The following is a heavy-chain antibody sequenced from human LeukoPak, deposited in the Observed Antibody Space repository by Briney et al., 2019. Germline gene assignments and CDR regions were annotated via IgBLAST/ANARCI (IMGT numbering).Heavy chain of an antibody. D-gene: IGHD3-3*01. Sequence: GGSLRLSCATSGFTFSRYAMHWVRQAPGKGLEWVALISYDANIGSNKYYADSVKGRFTISRDNSKNTLHLQMNSPRAEDTAVYYCARDGGYDFWSGYYQDYWGQGTLVTVSS. CDR3: ARDGGYDFWSGYYQDY. CDR2: ISYDANIGSNK. J-gene: IGHJ4*02. CDR1: GFTFSRYA. V-gene: IGHV3-30-3*01.